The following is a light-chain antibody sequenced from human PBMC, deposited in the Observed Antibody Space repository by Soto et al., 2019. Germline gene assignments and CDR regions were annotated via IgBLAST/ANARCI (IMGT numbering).Light chain of an antibody. V-gene: IGKV3-11*01. J-gene: IGKJ4*01. CDR2: DAS. Sequence: EIVLTQSPATLSPSPGERPTLSCRASQSISTYLAWYQQKPGQXPRXXIYDASYRATGIPARFSGSGSGTDFTITISSLEPEDVAVYDGQQRSSCPLTFGGGTKVDIK. CDR3: QQRSSCPLT. CDR1: QSISTY.